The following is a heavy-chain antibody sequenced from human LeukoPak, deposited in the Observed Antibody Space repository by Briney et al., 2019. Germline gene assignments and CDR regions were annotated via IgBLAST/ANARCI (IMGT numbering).Heavy chain of an antibody. Sequence: GRSLRLSCAVPGLTLDDYAMHWVRQAPGGGLEWVSGITWNVGGVGYVDSVKGRFTISRDNAKNSLYLKMNSLRAEDTAVYYCVRGDSVGVAGHLDDWGQGTLVAVSS. CDR3: VRGDSVGVAGHLDD. CDR1: GLTLDDYA. D-gene: IGHD6-19*01. V-gene: IGHV3-9*01. J-gene: IGHJ4*02. CDR2: ITWNVGGV.